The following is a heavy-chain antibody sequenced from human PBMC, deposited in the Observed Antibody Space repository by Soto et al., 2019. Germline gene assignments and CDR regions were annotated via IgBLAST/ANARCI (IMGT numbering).Heavy chain of an antibody. CDR2: IGPKSGGT. J-gene: IGHJ4*02. V-gene: IGHV1-2*02. Sequence: ASVKVSCKASGYTFSGYYIHWVRQAPGQAPEWVGEIGPKSGGTRYAQKFQGRVTMTKDTSITTVYMELRNLSPDDTAVYFCGRGRSGEIVIFYSGQGTLVTLSA. D-gene: IGHD5-12*01. CDR3: GRGRSGEIVIFY. CDR1: GYTFSGYY.